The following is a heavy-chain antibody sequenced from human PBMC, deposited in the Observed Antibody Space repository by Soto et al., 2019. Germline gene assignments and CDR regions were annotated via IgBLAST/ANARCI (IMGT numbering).Heavy chain of an antibody. CDR2: ISGSGGST. Sequence: GGSLRLSCAASGFTFSSYAMSWVRQAPGKGLEWVSAISGSGGSTYYADSVKGRFTISRDNSKNTLYLQMNSLRAEDTAVYYCVKYPYYSGYDPIAVAGTYGMDVWGQGTTVTVSS. V-gene: IGHV3-23*01. D-gene: IGHD6-19*01. CDR3: VKYPYYSGYDPIAVAGTYGMDV. CDR1: GFTFSSYA. J-gene: IGHJ6*02.